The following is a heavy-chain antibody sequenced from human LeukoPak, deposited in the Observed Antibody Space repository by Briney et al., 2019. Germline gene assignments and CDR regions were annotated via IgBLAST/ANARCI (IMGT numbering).Heavy chain of an antibody. CDR2: ISGGGDYT. D-gene: IGHD5-12*01. J-gene: IGHJ4*02. V-gene: IGHV3-23*02. CDR3: VAWQIDY. Sequence: GGSLRLSCAASGFTFDNYAMSWVRQAPGKGLEWVSAISGGGDYTFYGDSVTGRFTISRDNSKNTLYLQMNSLRAEDTAVYYCVAWQIDYWGQGTLVTVSS. CDR1: GFTFDNYA.